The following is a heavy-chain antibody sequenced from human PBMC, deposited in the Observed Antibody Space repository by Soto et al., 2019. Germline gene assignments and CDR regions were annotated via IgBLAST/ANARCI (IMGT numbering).Heavy chain of an antibody. J-gene: IGHJ3*02. V-gene: IGHV1-18*04. CDR2: ISAYNGNT. CDR1: GYTFSGYY. D-gene: IGHD1-26*01. Sequence: GASVKVSCKASGYTFSGYYIHWLRQAPGQGLEWMGWISAYNGNTNYAQKLQGRVTMTTDTSTSTAYMELRSLRSDDTAVYYCARVIGGGWEHPGAFDIWGQGTMVTVSS. CDR3: ARVIGGGWEHPGAFDI.